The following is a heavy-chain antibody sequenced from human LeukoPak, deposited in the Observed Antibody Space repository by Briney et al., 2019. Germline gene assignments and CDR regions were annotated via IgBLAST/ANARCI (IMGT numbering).Heavy chain of an antibody. J-gene: IGHJ5*02. D-gene: IGHD2-2*01. CDR1: GGTLSSYA. CDR3: ASTVTSDIVVVPAAIAWFYP. CDR2: IIPIFGTA. V-gene: IGHV1-69*01. Sequence: SVKVSCKASGGTLSSYAISWVRQAPGQGLEWMGGIIPIFGTANYAQKFQGRVTITADGSTSTAYMELSSLRSEDTAVYYCASTVTSDIVVVPAAIAWFYPWGQGTLVTVSS.